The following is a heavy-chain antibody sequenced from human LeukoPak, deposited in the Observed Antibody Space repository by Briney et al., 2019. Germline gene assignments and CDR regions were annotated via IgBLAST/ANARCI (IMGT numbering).Heavy chain of an antibody. CDR3: TRDRGTYNWLDP. V-gene: IGHV3-73*01. J-gene: IGHJ5*02. CDR2: IDRPAKSYAT. D-gene: IGHD1-26*01. Sequence: PGGSLKLSCAASGFTLSDSAIHWVRQASGKGLEWVGLIDRPAKSYATAYGASVGGRFTISRDDSKNTAYLQMDGLKTEDTALYYCTRDRGTYNWLDPWGQGTLVTVSS. CDR1: GFTLSDSA.